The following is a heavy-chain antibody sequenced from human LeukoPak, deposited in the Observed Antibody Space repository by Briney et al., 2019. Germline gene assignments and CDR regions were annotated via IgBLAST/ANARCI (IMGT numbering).Heavy chain of an antibody. Sequence: GGSLRLSCAASGFTFSSYGMHWVRQAPGKGLEWVAVIWYDGSNKYYAYSVKGRFTISRDNSKNTLYLQMNSLRAEDTAVYYCARGGFTIFGVVIPEFDYWGQGTLVTVSS. CDR1: GFTFSSYG. CDR2: IWYDGSNK. J-gene: IGHJ4*02. D-gene: IGHD3-3*01. CDR3: ARGGFTIFGVVIPEFDY. V-gene: IGHV3-33*01.